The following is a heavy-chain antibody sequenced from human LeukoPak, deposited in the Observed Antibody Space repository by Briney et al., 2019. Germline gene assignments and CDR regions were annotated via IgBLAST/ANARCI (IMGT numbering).Heavy chain of an antibody. D-gene: IGHD1-26*01. CDR3: ARAITVLVGATTSWYFDL. CDR2: ISSSSSYI. Sequence: PGGSLRLSCAASGFTFSTFSMNWVRQAPGRGLEWVSSISSSSSYIYYADSVKGRFTISRDNAKNSLYLQMNSLRAEDTAVYYCARAITVLVGATTSWYFDLRGRGTLVTVSS. V-gene: IGHV3-21*01. J-gene: IGHJ2*01. CDR1: GFTFSTFS.